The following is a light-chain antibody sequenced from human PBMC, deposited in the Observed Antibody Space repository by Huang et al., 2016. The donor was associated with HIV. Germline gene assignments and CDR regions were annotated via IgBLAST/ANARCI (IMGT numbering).Light chain of an antibody. CDR3: QQYDNWPPLT. V-gene: IGKV3-15*01. CDR1: QSVRSN. J-gene: IGKJ4*01. Sequence: DIAMTQSPATLSVSPGERATLSCRASQSVRSNLAWYQQKPGQAPRLLIYGASTRPTGIPARFSGSGSGTEFTLTISSLQSEDFAVYYCQQYDNWPPLTFGGGTKVEI. CDR2: GAS.